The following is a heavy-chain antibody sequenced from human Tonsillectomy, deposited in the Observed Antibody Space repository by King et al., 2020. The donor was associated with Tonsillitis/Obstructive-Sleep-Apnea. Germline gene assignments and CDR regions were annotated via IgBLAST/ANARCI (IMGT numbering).Heavy chain of an antibody. V-gene: IGHV3-23*04. CDR3: AGGGPYYDFWSGYYTLDY. J-gene: IGHJ4*02. CDR2: ISGSGGST. CDR1: GFTFSSYA. Sequence: EVQLVESGGGLVQPGGSLRLSCAASGFTFSSYAMSWVRQAPGKGLEWVSAISGSGGSTYYADSVKGRFTISRDNSKNTLYLQMNSLRAEDTAVYYCAGGGPYYDFWSGYYTLDYWGQGTLVTVSS. D-gene: IGHD3-3*01.